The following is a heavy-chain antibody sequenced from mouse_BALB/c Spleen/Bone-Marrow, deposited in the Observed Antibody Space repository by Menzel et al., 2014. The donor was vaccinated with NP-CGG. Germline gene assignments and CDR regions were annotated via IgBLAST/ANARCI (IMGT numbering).Heavy chain of an antibody. CDR2: ISSYYGDA. J-gene: IGHJ4*01. V-gene: IGHV1-67*01. D-gene: IGHD2-14*01. CDR1: GYTFTDYA. Sequence: VHLVESGAELVRPGVSVKISCKGSGYTFTDYAVHWVKQSHTKSLEWIGLISSYYGDATYNQKFKGKATMTVDKSSSPAFLELSKLTTVGSDIYFCAKSGKVRNAMDYWGQGTSVTVSS. CDR3: AKSGKVRNAMDY.